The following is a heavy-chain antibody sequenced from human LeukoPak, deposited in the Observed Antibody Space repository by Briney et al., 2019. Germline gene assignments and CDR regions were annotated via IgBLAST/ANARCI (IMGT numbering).Heavy chain of an antibody. CDR1: GFTFSSYG. CDR2: IYSGGST. V-gene: IGHV3-NL1*01. CDR3: ARYSGSYFDY. D-gene: IGHD1-26*01. Sequence: GGSLRLSCAASGFTFSSYGMHWVRQAPGKGLEWVSVIYSGGSTYYADSVKGRFTISRDNSKNTLYLQMNSLRAEDTAVYYCARYSGSYFDYWGQGTLVTVSS. J-gene: IGHJ4*02.